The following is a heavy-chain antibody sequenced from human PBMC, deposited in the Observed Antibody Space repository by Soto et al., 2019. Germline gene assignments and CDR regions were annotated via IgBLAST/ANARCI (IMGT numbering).Heavy chain of an antibody. V-gene: IGHV4-39*01. CDR2: IYYSGST. Sequence: SETLSLTCTVSGGSISSSSYYWGWIRQPPGKGLEWIGSIYYSGSTYYNPSLKSRVTISVDTSKNHFSLKLSSVTAADTAVYYFARLKGDFWSGYYIYGMDVWGQGTTVTVSS. CDR1: GGSISSSSYY. CDR3: ARLKGDFWSGYYIYGMDV. J-gene: IGHJ6*02. D-gene: IGHD3-3*01.